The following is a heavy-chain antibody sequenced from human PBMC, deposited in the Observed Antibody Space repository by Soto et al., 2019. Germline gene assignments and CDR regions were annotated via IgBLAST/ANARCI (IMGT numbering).Heavy chain of an antibody. D-gene: IGHD3-22*01. CDR3: ARVLYDRSSFDH. Sequence: QVQLQESGPGLVRPSGALSVTCAVSGDSISRSHWWSWVRQSPGKGLEWIGEISHSGITNYNPSLKSRVTTSGDTSKNQLTLKLTSVTAADTAVYYCARVLYDRSSFDHWGQGTLVSVSS. CDR2: ISHSGIT. CDR1: GDSISRSHW. J-gene: IGHJ4*02. V-gene: IGHV4-4*02.